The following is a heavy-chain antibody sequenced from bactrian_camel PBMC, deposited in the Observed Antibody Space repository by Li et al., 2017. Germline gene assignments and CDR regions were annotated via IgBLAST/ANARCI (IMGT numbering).Heavy chain of an antibody. D-gene: IGHD1*01. CDR3: ATRVAGTYNY. CDR1: GFTFSSYW. CDR2: IDSGGVTT. J-gene: IGHJ4*01. V-gene: IGHV3S25*01. Sequence: QVQLVESGRGLVQPGGSLRLSCTASGFTFSSYWIYWVRQVPGKGLEWVSHIDSGGVTTYYADSVKGRFTISRDNAKNTVYLQMNSLKPEVTAVYYCATRVAGTYNYWGQGTQVTVS.